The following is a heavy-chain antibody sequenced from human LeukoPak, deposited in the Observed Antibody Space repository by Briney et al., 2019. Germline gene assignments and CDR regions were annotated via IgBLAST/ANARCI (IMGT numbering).Heavy chain of an antibody. D-gene: IGHD6-13*01. Sequence: GGSLRLSCAASGFTFSSYAMSWVRQAPGKGLEWVSAISGSGGSTYSADSVKGRFTISRDNSKNTVYLQMNSLKTEDTAVYYCAVIRGYTNSWPLDYWGQGALVTVSS. J-gene: IGHJ4*02. CDR3: AVIRGYTNSWPLDY. CDR2: ISGSGGST. CDR1: GFTFSSYA. V-gene: IGHV3-23*01.